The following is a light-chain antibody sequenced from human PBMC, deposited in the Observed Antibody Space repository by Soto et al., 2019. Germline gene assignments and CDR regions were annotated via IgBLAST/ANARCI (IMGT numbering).Light chain of an antibody. CDR3: QQYDSYSWT. Sequence: IQLTQSPSFMSPSLCDSVTITCRASQVISTSLAWYQVKPGKAPKLLIFDASSLKSGVPSRFSGSGSGTEFTLTISSLQPDDFAPYSCQQYDSYSWTFGQGTKVE. CDR2: DAS. CDR1: QVISTS. V-gene: IGKV1-5*01. J-gene: IGKJ1*01.